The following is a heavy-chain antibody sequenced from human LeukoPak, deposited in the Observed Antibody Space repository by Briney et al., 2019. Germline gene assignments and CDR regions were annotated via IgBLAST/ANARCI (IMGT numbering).Heavy chain of an antibody. CDR3: ARDPRDGLD. V-gene: IGHV4-59*01. CDR2: IYYSGST. Sequence: PSETLSLTCTVSGGSISSYYWSWIRQPPGKGLEWIGYIYYSGSTNYNPSLKSRVTISVDMSKNQFSLKLSSVTAADTAVYYCARDPRDGLDWGQGTLVTVSS. J-gene: IGHJ4*02. D-gene: IGHD5-24*01. CDR1: GGSISSYY.